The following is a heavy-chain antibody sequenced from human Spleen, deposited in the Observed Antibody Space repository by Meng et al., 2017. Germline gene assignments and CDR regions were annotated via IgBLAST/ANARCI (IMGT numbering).Heavy chain of an antibody. Sequence: GGSLRLSCAASGFTFSSYAMSWVRQAPGKGLEWVSAISGSGGSTYSADSVKGRFTIARDNSKSTLYLQMISLRAEGTAVYYCAGDVIAAADTYYFDYWGQGTLVTVSS. CDR3: AGDVIAAADTYYFDY. CDR1: GFTFSSYA. CDR2: ISGSGGST. V-gene: IGHV3-23*01. D-gene: IGHD6-13*01. J-gene: IGHJ4*02.